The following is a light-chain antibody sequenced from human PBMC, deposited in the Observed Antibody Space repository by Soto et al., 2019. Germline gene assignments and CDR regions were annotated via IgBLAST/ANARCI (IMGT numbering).Light chain of an antibody. CDR1: QSISSNY. J-gene: IGKJ5*01. CDR3: QQYGSSPPII. V-gene: IGKV3-20*01. Sequence: EIVLTQSPGTLSLSPGERATLSCRASQSISSNYLAWYQQKPGQAPRLLIYGASTMASGIPDRFSGSGSGPDFTLTISRVEPEDFAVYYCQQYGSSPPIIFGQGTRLEIK. CDR2: GAS.